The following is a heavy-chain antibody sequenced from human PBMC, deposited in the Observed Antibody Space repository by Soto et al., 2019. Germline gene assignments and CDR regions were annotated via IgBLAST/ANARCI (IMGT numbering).Heavy chain of an antibody. CDR1: GFTFSSYS. D-gene: IGHD6-19*01. Sequence: HPGGSLRLSCAASGFTFSSYSMNWVRQAPGKGLEWVSYISSSSSTIYYADSVKGRFTISRDNAKNSLYLQMNSLRDEDTAVYYCARDSGGSGWPYYYYGMDVWGQGTTVTVSS. CDR2: ISSSSSTI. J-gene: IGHJ6*02. CDR3: ARDSGGSGWPYYYYGMDV. V-gene: IGHV3-48*02.